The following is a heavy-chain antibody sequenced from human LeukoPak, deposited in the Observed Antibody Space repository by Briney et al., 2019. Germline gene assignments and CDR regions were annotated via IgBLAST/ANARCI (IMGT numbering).Heavy chain of an antibody. Sequence: ASVKVSCKASGYTFTCYYMHWVRQAPGQGLEWMGWINPNSGGTNYAQKFQGRVTMTRDTSISTVYMELNRLRSDDTAVYYCARYITMVRGGSWFDPWGQGTLVTVSP. V-gene: IGHV1-2*02. J-gene: IGHJ5*02. CDR1: GYTFTCYY. CDR2: INPNSGGT. CDR3: ARYITMVRGGSWFDP. D-gene: IGHD3-10*01.